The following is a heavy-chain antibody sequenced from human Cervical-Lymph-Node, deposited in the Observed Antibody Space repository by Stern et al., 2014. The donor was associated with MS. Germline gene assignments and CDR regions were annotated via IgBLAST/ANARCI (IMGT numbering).Heavy chain of an antibody. V-gene: IGHV1-69*01. Sequence: QLVQSGAEVKKPGSSVKVSCKASGGTFSSYAISWVRQAPGQGPEWMGGIIPIFGTAKYAQKFQGRVTITADASTAYMELSSLRAEDTAMYYCATKVVVVTAAPFGAFDIWGQGTMVTVSS. CDR1: GGTFSSYA. J-gene: IGHJ3*02. CDR3: ATKVVVVTAAPFGAFDI. D-gene: IGHD2-15*01. CDR2: IIPIFGTA.